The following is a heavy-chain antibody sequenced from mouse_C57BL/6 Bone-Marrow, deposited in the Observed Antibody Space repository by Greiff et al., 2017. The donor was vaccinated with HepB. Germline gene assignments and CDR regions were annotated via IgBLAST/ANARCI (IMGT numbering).Heavy chain of an antibody. J-gene: IGHJ4*01. D-gene: IGHD2-12*01. CDR3: ARTTSAMDY. Sequence: GEEGGGEGKKGEEWKGEGEGKEEELEEEERGRGRKKTEKRLELGAAINSDGGSTYYPDTMERRFIISRDNTKKTLYLQMSSLRSEDTALYYCARTTSAMDYWGQGTSVTVSS. V-gene: IGHV5-2*01. CDR1: EEELEEEE. CDR2: INSDGGST.